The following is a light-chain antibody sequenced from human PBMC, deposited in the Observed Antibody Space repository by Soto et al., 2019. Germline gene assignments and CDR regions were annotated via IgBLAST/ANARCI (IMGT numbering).Light chain of an antibody. CDR3: QHYNSYSEA. J-gene: IGKJ1*01. V-gene: IGKV1-5*03. Sequence: EIQMTQFPSARYASVGDRVTDTGRASQTISSWLAWYQQKPGKAPKLLIYKASTLKSGVPSRFSGSGSGTEFTLTISRLQPDDFATYYCQHYNSYSEAFGQGTKVDIK. CDR2: KAS. CDR1: QTISSW.